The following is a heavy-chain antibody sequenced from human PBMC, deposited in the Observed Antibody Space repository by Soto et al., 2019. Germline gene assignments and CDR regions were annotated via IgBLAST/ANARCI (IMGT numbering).Heavy chain of an antibody. D-gene: IGHD3-10*01. J-gene: IGHJ5*02. CDR1: GGSISSGSYY. V-gene: IGHV4-39*01. Sequence: SETLSLTCTVSGGSISSGSYYWGGIRQPPGKGLEWIASIYYSGSTYYNPSLKSRVTISVDTSKNQFSLKLSSVTAADTAVYYCARHGITMVRGVIITAGWFDPWGQGTLVT. CDR2: IYYSGST. CDR3: ARHGITMVRGVIITAGWFDP.